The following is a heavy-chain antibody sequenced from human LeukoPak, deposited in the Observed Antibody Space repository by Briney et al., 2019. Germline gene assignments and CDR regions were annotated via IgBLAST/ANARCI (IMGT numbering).Heavy chain of an antibody. Sequence: PGGSLRLSCAASGFTFSDYYMSWIRQAPGKGPEWVSYISSSGSTIYYADSVKGRFTISRDNAKNSLYLQMNSLRAEDTAVYYCARGCSSTSCYFWVGDYWGQGTLVTVSS. CDR3: ARGCSSTSCYFWVGDY. V-gene: IGHV3-11*01. D-gene: IGHD2-2*01. CDR1: GFTFSDYY. J-gene: IGHJ4*02. CDR2: ISSSGSTI.